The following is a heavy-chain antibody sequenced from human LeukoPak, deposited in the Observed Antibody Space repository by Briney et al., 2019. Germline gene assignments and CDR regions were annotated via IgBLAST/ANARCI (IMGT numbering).Heavy chain of an antibody. CDR3: ARSIGAAYFDN. J-gene: IGHJ4*02. CDR2: ISSSSTYT. V-gene: IGHV3-11*06. D-gene: IGHD6-13*01. Sequence: GGSLRLSCAASGFTFSDYYMSWIRQAPGKGLEWVSYISSSSTYTDYADSVKGRFTISRDNAKNSLYLEMNSLRAEDTAVYYCARSIGAAYFDNWGQGTLVTVSS. CDR1: GFTFSDYY.